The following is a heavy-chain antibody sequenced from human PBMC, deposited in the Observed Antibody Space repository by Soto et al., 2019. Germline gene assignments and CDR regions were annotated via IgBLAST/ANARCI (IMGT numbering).Heavy chain of an antibody. CDR3: ARDSPPMDV. CDR2: ISGSGKNT. CDR1: GLTFSSYA. V-gene: IGHV3-23*01. J-gene: IGHJ6*02. Sequence: GGSLRLSCAASGLTFSSYAMNWVRQGPGKGLEWVSSISGSGKNTYYADSVKGRFTISRDNSKSTLYLQMNSLRAEDTAVYYCARDSPPMDVWGQGTTVTVSS.